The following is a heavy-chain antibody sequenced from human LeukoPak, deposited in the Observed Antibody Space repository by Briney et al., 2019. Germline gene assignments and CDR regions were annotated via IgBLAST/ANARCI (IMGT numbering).Heavy chain of an antibody. Sequence: SETLSLTCTVAGGSISSYYWSWIRQPPGKGLEWIGYIYYSGSTNYNPSLKSRVTISVDTSKNQFSLKLSSVTAADTAVYYCARSIAALENDYWGQGTLVTVSS. CDR2: IYYSGST. J-gene: IGHJ4*02. CDR1: GGSISSYY. D-gene: IGHD6-6*01. V-gene: IGHV4-59*01. CDR3: ARSIAALENDY.